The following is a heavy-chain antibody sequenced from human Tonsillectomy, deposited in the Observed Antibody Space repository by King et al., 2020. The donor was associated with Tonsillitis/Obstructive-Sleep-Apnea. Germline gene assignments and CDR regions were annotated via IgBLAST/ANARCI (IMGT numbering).Heavy chain of an antibody. J-gene: IGHJ4*02. CDR1: GGSISSYY. V-gene: IGHV4-59*01. Sequence: QLQESGPGLVKPSETLSLTCTVSGGSISSYYWSWIRQPPGKGLEWIGYINYSGGTNNNPSLKSRVTISLDTSKNQFSLKLSSVTAADTAVYYCARGGRWLQLFDYWGQGTLVTVSS. CDR3: ARGGRWLQLFDY. D-gene: IGHD5-24*01. CDR2: INYSGGT.